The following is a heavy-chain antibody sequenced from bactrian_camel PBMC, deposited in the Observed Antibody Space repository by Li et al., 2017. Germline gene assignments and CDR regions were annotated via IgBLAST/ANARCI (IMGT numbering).Heavy chain of an antibody. V-gene: IGHV3S1*01. CDR1: RFTFSRYV. CDR3: ATSVVSAFGY. D-gene: IGHD2*01. J-gene: IGHJ6*01. CDR2: LTTVGTT. Sequence: HVQLVESGGGLVQPGGSLRLPCAASRFTFSRYVMYWVRQAPGKGLEWVSSLTTVGTTYYADSMKGQLTASRDNAKNTVYLQMNGLKAEDTAVYYCATSVVSAFGYWGQGTQVTVS.